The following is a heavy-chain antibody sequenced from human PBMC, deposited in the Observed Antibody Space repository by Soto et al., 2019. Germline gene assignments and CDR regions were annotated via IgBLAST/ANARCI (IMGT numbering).Heavy chain of an antibody. Sequence: QVQLVESGGGVVQPRRSLRLSCAASGFIFTSYIVHWVRQAPGKGLEWVASVSYDGSKKHYADSVKGRFSISRDNSKNTVYLQMNSLRTDDTAVYYCATDKRLLIDCNIVSCRQASLVTVPS. J-gene: IGHJ5*01. CDR1: GFIFTSYI. D-gene: IGHD1-26*01. CDR3: ATDKRLLIDCNIVS. V-gene: IGHV3-30*01. CDR2: VSYDGSKK.